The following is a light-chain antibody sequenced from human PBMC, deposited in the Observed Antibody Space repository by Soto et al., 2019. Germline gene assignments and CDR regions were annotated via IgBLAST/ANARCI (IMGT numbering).Light chain of an antibody. V-gene: IGKV1-5*03. J-gene: IGKJ4*02. Sequence: DIQMTQSPSTLSASVGDRVTITCRASQSISSWLAWYQQKPGKAPKLLTYKASSLAGGVPSRFSGSGSGTDFTLSISSLQPDDFAAYYCQEYDSYSLTFGGGTKVYIK. CDR2: KAS. CDR3: QEYDSYSLT. CDR1: QSISSW.